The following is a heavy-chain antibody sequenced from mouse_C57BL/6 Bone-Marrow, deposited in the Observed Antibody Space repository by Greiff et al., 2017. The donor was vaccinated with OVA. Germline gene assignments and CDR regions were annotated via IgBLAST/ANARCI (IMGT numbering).Heavy chain of an antibody. J-gene: IGHJ3*01. CDR3: ARGGDSAWFAY. D-gene: IGHD2-13*01. Sequence: QVQLQQSGAELVRPGTSVKLSCKASGYTFTSYWMHWVKQRPGQGLEWIGVIDPSDSYTNYNQKFKGKATLTVDTSSSTAYMQLSSLTSEDSAVYYCARGGDSAWFAYWGQGTLVTVSA. CDR2: IDPSDSYT. CDR1: GYTFTSYW. V-gene: IGHV1-59*01.